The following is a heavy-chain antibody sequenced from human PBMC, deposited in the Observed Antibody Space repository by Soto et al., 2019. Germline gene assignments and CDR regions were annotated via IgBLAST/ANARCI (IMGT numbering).Heavy chain of an antibody. V-gene: IGHV3-23*01. CDR3: ARKVLGSTSRPDYWYFDL. J-gene: IGHJ2*01. CDR2: ISGGGDRT. Sequence: EVQLLESGGGLVQPGGSLRLSCVGSGFTFISYAMNWVRQASGKGLEWVSGISGGGDRTFDADSVKGRFTISRDNSKNTVNLQMNSMRADDTAVYYCARKVLGSTSRPDYWYFDLWGRGTLVTVSS. D-gene: IGHD3-16*01. CDR1: GFTFISYA.